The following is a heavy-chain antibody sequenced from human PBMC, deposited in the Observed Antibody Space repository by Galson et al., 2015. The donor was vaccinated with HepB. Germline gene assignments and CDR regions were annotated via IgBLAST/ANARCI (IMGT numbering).Heavy chain of an antibody. V-gene: IGHV3-30-3*01. CDR1: AFSFSNYV. CDR2: ISYDGRNK. D-gene: IGHD3-10*01. J-gene: IGHJ5*02. CDR3: ARGGKYFGSGTYFPFDP. Sequence: SLRLSCAASAFSFSNYVMHWVRQAPGKGLQWVALISYDGRNKNYADSVKGRFTISRDNSKDTLYLQMNSLRAEDTAVYYCARGGKYFGSGTYFPFDPWGQGTLVTVSS.